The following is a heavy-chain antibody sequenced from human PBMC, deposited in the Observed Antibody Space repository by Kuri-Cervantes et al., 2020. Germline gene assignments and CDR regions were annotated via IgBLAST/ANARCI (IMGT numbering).Heavy chain of an antibody. V-gene: IGHV1-58*01. CDR2: IVVGSGNT. Sequence: AVKVPCKASGCTFTSTAVQWVGQARGQRLEWLGAIVVGSGNTNYEQKFQERVTITRYMSTSTAYMELSSLRSADTAVYYCAAVGTTAMYAWGRGPLVTVSS. CDR1: GCTFTSTA. D-gene: IGHD5-18*01. J-gene: IGHJ5*02. CDR3: AAVGTTAMYA.